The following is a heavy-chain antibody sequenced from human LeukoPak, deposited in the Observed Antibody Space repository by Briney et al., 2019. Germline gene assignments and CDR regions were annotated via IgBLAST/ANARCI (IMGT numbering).Heavy chain of an antibody. CDR1: GGSISSSSYY. CDR2: TYYSGST. D-gene: IGHD2-15*01. V-gene: IGHV4-39*01. Sequence: SETLSFTCTVSGGSISSSSYYWGWIRQPPGKGLEWIGSTYYSGSTYYNPSLKSRVTIFVDTSKNQFSLKLSSVTAADTAVYYCARHGRGYCGGSNCYNWFDPWGQGTLVTVSS. J-gene: IGHJ5*02. CDR3: ARHGRGYCGGSNCYNWFDP.